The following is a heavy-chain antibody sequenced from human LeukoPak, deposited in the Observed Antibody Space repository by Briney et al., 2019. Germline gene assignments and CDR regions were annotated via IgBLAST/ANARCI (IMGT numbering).Heavy chain of an antibody. D-gene: IGHD3-9*01. V-gene: IGHV3-21*01. CDR2: ITSGGDYI. CDR3: ARGHYDVLAASYKWTPDY. Sequence: GGSLRLSCAASGFTFNTFNMNWVRQAPGKGLEWVSSITSGGDYIYYADSVKGRFTTSRDNAKNSLSQQLNSLRVEDTAVYYCARGHYDVLAASYKWTPDYWGQGTLVTVSS. CDR1: GFTFNTFN. J-gene: IGHJ4*02.